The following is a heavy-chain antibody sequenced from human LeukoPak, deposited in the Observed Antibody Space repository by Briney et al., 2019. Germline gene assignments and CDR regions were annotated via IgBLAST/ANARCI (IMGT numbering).Heavy chain of an antibody. D-gene: IGHD5-18*01. Sequence: GGSLRLSCAASGFTFTRHTMRWVRQVPGKGLEWLAVISHDGNNKYYAASVKGRFTVSRDNSKNTLYLQVNDLRVEDTAVYYCARGDSVQLWLNMGDYWGRGALVTVSS. CDR3: ARGDSVQLWLNMGDY. V-gene: IGHV3-30-3*01. J-gene: IGHJ4*02. CDR1: GFTFTRHT. CDR2: ISHDGNNK.